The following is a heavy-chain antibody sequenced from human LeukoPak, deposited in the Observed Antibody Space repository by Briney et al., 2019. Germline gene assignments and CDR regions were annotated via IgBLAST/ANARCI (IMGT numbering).Heavy chain of an antibody. Sequence: GASVKVSCKASGYTFTCYYMHWVRQAPGQGLEWMGWISAYNGNTNYAQKLQGRVTMTTDTSTSTAYMELRSLRSDDTAVYYCARDYDILTGRAPNWFDPWGQGTLVTVSS. CDR1: GYTFTCYY. CDR3: ARDYDILTGRAPNWFDP. CDR2: ISAYNGNT. D-gene: IGHD3-9*01. V-gene: IGHV1-18*04. J-gene: IGHJ5*02.